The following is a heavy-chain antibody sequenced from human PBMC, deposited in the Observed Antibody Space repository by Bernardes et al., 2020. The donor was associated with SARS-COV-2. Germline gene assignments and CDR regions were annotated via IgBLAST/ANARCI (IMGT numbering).Heavy chain of an antibody. D-gene: IGHD1-26*01. CDR3: ARGGALVKDGIDI. J-gene: IGHJ3*02. V-gene: IGHV4-61*09. CDR2: IYSSGRS. Sequence: SETLFLTCSVSGGSISSGSNFWSWIPQPAGKGLEEIGHIYSSGRSNYNPSLRSRVSISVDASKNQLSLMLTSVTAADSGTYYCARGGALVKDGIDIWGQGTMVAVSS. CDR1: GGSISSGSNF.